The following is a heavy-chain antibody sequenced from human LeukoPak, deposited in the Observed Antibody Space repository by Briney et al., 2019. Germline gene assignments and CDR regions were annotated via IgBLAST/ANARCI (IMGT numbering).Heavy chain of an antibody. V-gene: IGHV4-38-2*01. J-gene: IGHJ4*02. CDR1: GYSISSGYY. Sequence: PSETLSLTCAVSGYSISSGYYWGWIRRPPGKGLERIGSIYHSGNTYYNPSLTSRVTISVDTSKNQFSLKLNSVTAADTAVYYCARAIQSAGYFDYWGQGILVTVSS. D-gene: IGHD5-18*01. CDR2: IYHSGNT. CDR3: ARAIQSAGYFDY.